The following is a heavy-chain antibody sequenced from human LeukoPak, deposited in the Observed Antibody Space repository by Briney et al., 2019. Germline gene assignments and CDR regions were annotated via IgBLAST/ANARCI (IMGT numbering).Heavy chain of an antibody. CDR3: TTEGDILSGPYFDF. Sequence: ASVKVSCKASGYTFTSYDINWVRQATGQGLEWMGWMNPNSGNTGYAQKFQGRVTMTRNTSITTAYMELSGLRSEDTAVYYCTTEGDILSGPYFDFWGRGSLVTVST. CDR2: MNPNSGNT. CDR1: GYTFTSYD. J-gene: IGHJ4*02. V-gene: IGHV1-8*01. D-gene: IGHD3-9*01.